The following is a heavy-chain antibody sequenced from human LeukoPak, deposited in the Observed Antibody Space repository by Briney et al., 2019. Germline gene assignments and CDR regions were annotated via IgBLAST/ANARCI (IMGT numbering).Heavy chain of an antibody. CDR3: ARHQAQLLFGPTPNFDY. CDR2: IYYSGST. Sequence: SETLSLTCTVSGGPISSSSYYWGWIRQPPGKGLEWIGSIYYSGSTYYNPSLKSRVTISVDTSKNQFSLKLSSVTAADTAVYYCARHQAQLLFGPTPNFDYWGQGTLVTVSS. J-gene: IGHJ4*02. CDR1: GGPISSSSYY. V-gene: IGHV4-39*01. D-gene: IGHD2-2*01.